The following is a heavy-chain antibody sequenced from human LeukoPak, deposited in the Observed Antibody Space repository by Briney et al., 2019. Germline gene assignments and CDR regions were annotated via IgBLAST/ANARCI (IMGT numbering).Heavy chain of an antibody. CDR3: ARGPVSPKDYYYYYGMDV. V-gene: IGHV4-30-2*01. Sequence: SETLSLTCAVSGGSISSGGYSWSWNRQPRGKGLEWIGYIYHSGSTYYNPALKSRATISVDRAKNQFSLKLSSVTAADTAVYSCARGPVSPKDYYYYYGMDVWGQGTTVTVSS. CDR1: GGSISSGGYS. CDR2: IYHSGST. J-gene: IGHJ6*02.